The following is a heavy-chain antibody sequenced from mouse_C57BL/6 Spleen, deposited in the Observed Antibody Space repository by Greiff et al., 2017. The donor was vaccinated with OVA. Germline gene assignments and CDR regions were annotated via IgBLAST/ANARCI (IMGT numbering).Heavy chain of an antibody. CDR3: TRSSWFAY. Sequence: EVKLQESGAELVRPGASVKLSCTASGFNIKDDYMHWVKQRPEQGLEWIGWIDPENGDTEYASKFQGKATITADTSSNTAYLQLSSLTSEDTAVYYCTRSSWFAYWGQGTLVTVSA. V-gene: IGHV14-4*01. CDR1: GFNIKDDY. CDR2: IDPENGDT. J-gene: IGHJ3*01.